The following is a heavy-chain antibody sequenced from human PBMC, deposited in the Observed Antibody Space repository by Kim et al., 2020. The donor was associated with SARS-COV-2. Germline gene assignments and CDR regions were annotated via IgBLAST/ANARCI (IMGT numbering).Heavy chain of an antibody. V-gene: IGHV3-33*05. CDR1: GFTFSSYG. J-gene: IGHJ6*02. Sequence: GGSLRLSCAASGFTFSSYGMNWVRQAPGKGLEWVAVISYDGSNKYYAGSVKGRFTISRDNSKNTLYLQMNSLRAEDTAVYYCARVSSGSVRNYYYYYGMDVWGQGTTVTVSS. D-gene: IGHD6-19*01. CDR2: ISYDGSNK. CDR3: ARVSSGSVRNYYYYYGMDV.